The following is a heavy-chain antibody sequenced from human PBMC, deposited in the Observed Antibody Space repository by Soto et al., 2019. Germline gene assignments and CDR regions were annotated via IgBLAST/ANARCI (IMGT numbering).Heavy chain of an antibody. CDR1: GDSVTFDHSY. V-gene: IGHV4-61*01. CDR3: ARARADSAESSLGRRLDV. CDR2: IFFTGAT. D-gene: IGHD2-2*01. Sequence: KTSETLSLTCIVSGDSVTFDHSYRSWIRQPPGKGLEWIGHIFFTGATTSSPSLKSRVTMSIDSSKTQFSLNLTSVTAADSAIYYCARARADSAESSLGRRLDVWGQGTTVTVSS. J-gene: IGHJ6*02.